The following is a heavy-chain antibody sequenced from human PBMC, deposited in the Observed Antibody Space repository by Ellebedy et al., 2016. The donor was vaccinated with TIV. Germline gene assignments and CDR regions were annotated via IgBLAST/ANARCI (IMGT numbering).Heavy chain of an antibody. V-gene: IGHV3-7*03. CDR2: IEKDGSEK. CDR3: ARRVGFDY. Sequence: GGSLRLSCAASGVTFSTYWMNWVRQAPGKGLEWVANIEKDGSEKNYVDSVKGRFTISRDNDKNSLILQMNSLRAEDTAVYYCARRVGFDYWGQGTLVTVSS. J-gene: IGHJ4*02. CDR1: GVTFSTYW. D-gene: IGHD1-26*01.